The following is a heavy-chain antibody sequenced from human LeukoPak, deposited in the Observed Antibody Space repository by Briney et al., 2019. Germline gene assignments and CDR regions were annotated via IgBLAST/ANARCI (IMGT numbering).Heavy chain of an antibody. V-gene: IGHV4-34*01. Sequence: PSETLSLTCAVYGGSFSGYYWSWIRQPPGKGLEWIGKISRGGSTNYNPSLKSRVTISVDTSKNQFSLKLTSVTAADTAVYYCAREGVMRGYCTSTSCSKAFDIWGQGTLVTVSS. CDR2: ISRGGST. CDR1: GGSFSGYY. CDR3: AREGVMRGYCTSTSCSKAFDI. D-gene: IGHD2-2*01. J-gene: IGHJ3*02.